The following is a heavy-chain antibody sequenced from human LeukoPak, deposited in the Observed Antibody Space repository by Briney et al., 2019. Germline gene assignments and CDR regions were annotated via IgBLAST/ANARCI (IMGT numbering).Heavy chain of an antibody. Sequence: SETLSLTCAVYGGSFSGYYWSWIRQPPGKGLEWIGEINHSGSTNYNPSLKSRVTISVDTSKNQFSLKLSSVTAADTAVYYCASGGYYYMDVWGKGTTVTVSS. CDR3: ASGGYYYMDV. V-gene: IGHV4-34*01. J-gene: IGHJ6*03. CDR2: INHSGST. CDR1: GGSFSGYY.